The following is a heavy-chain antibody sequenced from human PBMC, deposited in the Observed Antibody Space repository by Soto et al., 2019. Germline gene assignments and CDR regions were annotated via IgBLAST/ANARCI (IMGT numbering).Heavy chain of an antibody. J-gene: IGHJ5*02. CDR2: ISAYNGNT. CDR1: GYTFTSYG. CDR3: ARPNRGSSGYYWRDWFDP. Sequence: ASVKVSCKASGYTFTSYGISWVRQAPGQGLEWMGWISAYNGNTNYAQKLQGRVTMTTDTSTSTAYMELRSLRSDDTAVYYCARPNRGSSGYYWRDWFDPWGQGTLVTVSS. D-gene: IGHD3-22*01. V-gene: IGHV1-18*04.